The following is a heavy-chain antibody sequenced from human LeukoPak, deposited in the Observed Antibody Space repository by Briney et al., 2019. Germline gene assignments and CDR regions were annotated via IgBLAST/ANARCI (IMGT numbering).Heavy chain of an antibody. Sequence: GGSLGLSCAASGFTFSSYAMSWVRQAPGKGLEWVSAISGSGGSTYYADSVKGRFTISRDNSKNTLYLQMNSLRAEDTAVYYCAKDLKYSSMRRLLAIHWYFDLWGRGTLVTVSS. J-gene: IGHJ2*01. CDR3: AKDLKYSSMRRLLAIHWYFDL. CDR2: ISGSGGST. V-gene: IGHV3-23*01. D-gene: IGHD6-19*01. CDR1: GFTFSSYA.